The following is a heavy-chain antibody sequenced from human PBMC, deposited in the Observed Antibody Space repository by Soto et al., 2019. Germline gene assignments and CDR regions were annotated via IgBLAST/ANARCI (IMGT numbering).Heavy chain of an antibody. Sequence: PGGSLRLSCEASGFTFRSVSMNWVRQVPGKGLEWVASISRGSSETWYADSVKGRFIISRDNAQNSLFLHMNPLRPEDSAIYYCARVAYWVPGTQVTVSS. CDR1: GFTFRSVS. CDR2: ISRGSSET. J-gene: IGHJ4*02. V-gene: IGHV3-21*01. CDR3: ARVAY.